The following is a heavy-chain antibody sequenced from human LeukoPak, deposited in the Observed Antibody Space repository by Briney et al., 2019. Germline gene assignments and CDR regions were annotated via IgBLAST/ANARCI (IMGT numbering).Heavy chain of an antibody. CDR3: AKDSEGGTYYFDY. Sequence: PGGSLRLSCAASGFTFDDYAMHWVRHAPGKGLEWVSLISWDGGSTYYADSVKGRFTISRDNSKNSLYLQMNSLRAEDTALYYCAKDSEGGTYYFDYWGQGTLVTVSS. D-gene: IGHD1-1*01. J-gene: IGHJ4*02. CDR1: GFTFDDYA. V-gene: IGHV3-43D*04. CDR2: ISWDGGST.